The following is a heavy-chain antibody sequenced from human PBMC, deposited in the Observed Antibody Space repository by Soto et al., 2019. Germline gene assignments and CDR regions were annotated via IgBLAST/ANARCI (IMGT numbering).Heavy chain of an antibody. J-gene: IGHJ4*02. CDR2: ISASGGIT. CDR3: AKDVQAGLFDY. Sequence: GGSLRLSCAVSGFPFRNYAMSWVRQAPGKGLEWVSGISASGGITYYADSVKGRFTISRDHSKNTLSLQMNSLRVDDTAVYYCAKDVQAGLFDYWGQGTLVTVSS. D-gene: IGHD3-10*02. CDR1: GFPFRNYA. V-gene: IGHV3-23*01.